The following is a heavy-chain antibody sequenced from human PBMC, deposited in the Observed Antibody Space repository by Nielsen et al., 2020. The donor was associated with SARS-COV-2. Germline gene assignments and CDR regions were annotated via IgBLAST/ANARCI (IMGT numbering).Heavy chain of an antibody. D-gene: IGHD3-10*02. Sequence: ASVQVSCKASGYTFIGYSIHWVRQPPGHRREWMVWINPCNDNMRYSQNFQGRVTLTTDRSASTAYMDLSSLRSEDTAVYFCLFVLADLAFEPWGQGSLVTVSS. CDR2: INPCNDNM. CDR1: GYTFIGYS. J-gene: IGHJ5*02. V-gene: IGHV1-3*01. CDR3: LFVLADLAFEP.